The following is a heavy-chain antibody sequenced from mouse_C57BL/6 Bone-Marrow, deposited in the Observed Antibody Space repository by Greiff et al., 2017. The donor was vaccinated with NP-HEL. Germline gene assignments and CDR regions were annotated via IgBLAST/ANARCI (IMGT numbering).Heavy chain of an antibody. CDR3: TTSGSAPYYYAMDY. CDR2: IDPADGDT. CDR1: GFNIKDYY. V-gene: IGHV14-1*01. J-gene: IGHJ4*01. Sequence: EVQLQQSGAELVRPGASVKLSCTASGFNIKDYYMHWVKQRPEQGLEWIGRIDPADGDTEYAPKFQGKATMTADTSSNTAYLQLSSLTSEDSAVYYCTTSGSAPYYYAMDYWGQGTSVTVSS. D-gene: IGHD1-1*01.